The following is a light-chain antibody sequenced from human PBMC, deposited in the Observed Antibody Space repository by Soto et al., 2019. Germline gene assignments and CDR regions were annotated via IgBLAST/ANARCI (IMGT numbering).Light chain of an antibody. CDR1: QSINSD. J-gene: IGKJ4*01. CDR3: HQSYSTCLP. CDR2: SAS. V-gene: IGKV1-39*01. Sequence: DSQMTQSPSSLSASVGDRVTITCRASQSINSDLHWYQQKPGKAPKLLIYSASTLQSGVPTRFIGYRFGTDFTLTVSSLQPQDVTTYYCHQSYSTCLPFGGGAKGEVK.